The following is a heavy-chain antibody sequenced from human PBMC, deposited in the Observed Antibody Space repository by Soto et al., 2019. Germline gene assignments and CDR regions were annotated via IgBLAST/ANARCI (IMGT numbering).Heavy chain of an antibody. V-gene: IGHV4-39*01. CDR1: GGSVNSNNYY. D-gene: IGHD2-15*01. Sequence: TLSLTCTVSGGSVNSNNYYWGWIRQPPGKGLEWIGSIYNSATTYYNPSLKSRVTISVDTSKNLFSLNLSAVTAADTAMYYCGRVVIAAAAHPDFDYWGQGTLVTVSS. CDR3: GRVVIAAAAHPDFDY. J-gene: IGHJ4*02. CDR2: IYNSATT.